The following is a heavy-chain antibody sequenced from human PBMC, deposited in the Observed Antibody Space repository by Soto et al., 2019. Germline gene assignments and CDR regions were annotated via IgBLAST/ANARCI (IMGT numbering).Heavy chain of an antibody. CDR1: GGTFSSYT. J-gene: IGHJ4*02. CDR3: ARMGYGDYDPGDY. V-gene: IGHV1-69*02. Sequence: GASVKVSCKASGGTFSSYTISWVRQAPGQGLEWMGRIIPILGIANYAQKFQGRVTITADKSTSTAYMELSSLRSEDTAVYYCARMGYGDYDPGDYWGQGTLVTSPQ. D-gene: IGHD4-17*01. CDR2: IIPILGIA.